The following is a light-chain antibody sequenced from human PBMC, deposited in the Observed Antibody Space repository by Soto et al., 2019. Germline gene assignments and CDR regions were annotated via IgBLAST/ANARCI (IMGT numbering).Light chain of an antibody. J-gene: IGKJ2*01. CDR3: QQSYNTPYS. V-gene: IGKV1-39*01. CDR1: QSISSY. Sequence: DIQMTQSPSSLSASVGDRVTITCRASQSISSYLNWYQQKPGKAPKLLIYGASTLQSGVPPRFSGRGSGTDFTLTISSLQPEDFAAYYCQQSYNTPYSFGQGTKLEIK. CDR2: GAS.